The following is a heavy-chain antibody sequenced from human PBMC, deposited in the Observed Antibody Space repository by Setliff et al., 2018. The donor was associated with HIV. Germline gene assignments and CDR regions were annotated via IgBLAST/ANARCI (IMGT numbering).Heavy chain of an antibody. CDR1: GHIFTHYY. CDR3: ARGQGPVDY. V-gene: IGHV1-2*06. J-gene: IGHJ4*02. Sequence: ASVKVSCKTSGHIFTHYYTHWVRQAPGQGLEWMGRISPNYGGTHYPQKFQGRVTLTSDTSISTAYMELSGLTSDDTAVYYCARGQGPVDYWGQGTLVTVS. CDR2: ISPNYGGT.